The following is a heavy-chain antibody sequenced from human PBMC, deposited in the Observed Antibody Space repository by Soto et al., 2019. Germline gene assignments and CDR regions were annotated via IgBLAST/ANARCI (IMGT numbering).Heavy chain of an antibody. CDR2: IYWDDDT. V-gene: IGHV2-5*02. CDR1: GFSLTTSGVG. D-gene: IGHD3-10*01. J-gene: IGHJ4*02. CDR3: AHHPYWGLGSYSFDY. Sequence: QITLKESGPTLVRPTQTLTLTCTFSGFSLTTSGVGVGWIRQPPVKALEWLAVIYWDDDTRDSSSLKSRLTITKDTSKNQVVLTMTNMDPVDTATYYCAHHPYWGLGSYSFDYWGQGTLVTVSS.